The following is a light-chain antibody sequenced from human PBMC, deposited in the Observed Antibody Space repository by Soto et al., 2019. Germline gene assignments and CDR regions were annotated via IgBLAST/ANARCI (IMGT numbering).Light chain of an antibody. Sequence: DIQMTQSPXXXXASVXXXXXXXXRXXXXXXXYFAWFQQKPGQGPKRLIYGASNLQSGVPPRFSGSGSETEFTLTISNLQPEDIATYYCLQHNAYPFTFGQGTKLEIK. J-gene: IGKJ2*01. CDR2: GAS. CDR1: XXXXXY. V-gene: IGKV1-17*03. CDR3: LQHNAYPFT.